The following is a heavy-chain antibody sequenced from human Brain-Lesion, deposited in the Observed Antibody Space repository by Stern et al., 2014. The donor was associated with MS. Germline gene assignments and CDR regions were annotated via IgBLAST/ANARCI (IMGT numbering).Heavy chain of an antibody. D-gene: IGHD1-1*01. V-gene: IGHV3-15*01. Sequence: EVQLVESGGGLVQSGGSLRLSCAASGFTFSQAWMGWVRQVPGKGLEWVGHIKSRTDGWTANYAASVKDRFTVSRDNSANMLYLQMNSLTIEDTAVYYCVAGAQLWLWGQGTLVTVSS. CDR3: VAGAQLWL. CDR1: GFTFSQAW. J-gene: IGHJ4*02. CDR2: IKSRTDGWTA.